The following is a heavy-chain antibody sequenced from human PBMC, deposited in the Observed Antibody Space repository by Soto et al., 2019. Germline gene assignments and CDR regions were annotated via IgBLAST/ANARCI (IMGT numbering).Heavy chain of an antibody. CDR3: ARAPYYDFWSGYYARDYHYYYMDV. CDR2: IYSGGST. Sequence: GGSLRLSCAASGFTVSTKYMSWVRQAPGKGLEWVSVIYSGGSTFYADSVRGRFTISRDNSKNTLYLQMNSLRAEDTAVYYCARAPYYDFWSGYYARDYHYYYMDVWGKGTTVTVSS. CDR1: GFTVSTKY. D-gene: IGHD3-3*01. V-gene: IGHV3-66*01. J-gene: IGHJ6*03.